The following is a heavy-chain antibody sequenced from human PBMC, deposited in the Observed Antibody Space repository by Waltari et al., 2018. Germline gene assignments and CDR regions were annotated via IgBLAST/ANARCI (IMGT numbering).Heavy chain of an antibody. CDR3: AKDQQVLLWFRELDY. CDR2: ISYDGSNK. V-gene: IGHV3-30*18. J-gene: IGHJ4*02. D-gene: IGHD3-10*01. CDR1: GFTFSSYG. Sequence: QVQLVESGGGVVQPGRSLRLSCAASGFTFSSYGMHWVRQAPGKGLEWVAVISYDGSNKYYADSVKGRFTISRDNSKNTLYLQMNSLRAEDTAVYYCAKDQQVLLWFRELDYWGQGTLVTVSS.